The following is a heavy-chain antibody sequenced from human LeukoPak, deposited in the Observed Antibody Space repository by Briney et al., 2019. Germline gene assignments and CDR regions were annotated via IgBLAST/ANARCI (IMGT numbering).Heavy chain of an antibody. CDR3: ARFGHQGVWTNYDFWSGYPDYFDY. J-gene: IGHJ4*02. Sequence: SETLSPTCTVSGGSISSYYWSWIRQPAGKGLEWIGRIYTSGSTNYNPSLKSRVTMSVDTSKNQFSLKLSSVTAADTAVYYCARFGHQGVWTNYDFWSGYPDYFDYWGQGTLVTVSS. CDR2: IYTSGST. D-gene: IGHD3-3*01. V-gene: IGHV4-4*07. CDR1: GGSISSYY.